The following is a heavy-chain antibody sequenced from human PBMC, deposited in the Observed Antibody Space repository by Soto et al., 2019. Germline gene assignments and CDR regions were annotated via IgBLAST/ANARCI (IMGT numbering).Heavy chain of an antibody. CDR2: IYYSGTT. CDR1: GDSISSGDHY. V-gene: IGHV4-30-4*01. J-gene: IGHJ4*02. D-gene: IGHD6-6*01. CDR3: ARGAYSDSSSYFDY. Sequence: QVQLQESGPGLVKPSQTLSLTCTVSGDSISSGDHYWRWIRQPPGKGLEWIGYIYYSGTTYSRPSLRSLVTISVDTSTNQFSLELNSVTAADTAVYYCARGAYSDSSSYFDYWGQGTLVPVSS.